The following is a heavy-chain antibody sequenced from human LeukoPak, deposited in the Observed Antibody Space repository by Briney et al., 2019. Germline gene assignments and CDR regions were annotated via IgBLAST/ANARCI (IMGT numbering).Heavy chain of an antibody. V-gene: IGHV1-18*04. D-gene: IGHD3-3*01. CDR1: GYTFTGYY. Sequence: ASVKVSCKASGYTFTGYYMHWVRQAPGQGLEWMGWISAYNGNTNYAQKLQGRVTMTTDTSTSTAYMELRSLRSDDTAVYYCARGAEDFWSGYYGYWGQGTLVTVSS. CDR3: ARGAEDFWSGYYGY. J-gene: IGHJ4*02. CDR2: ISAYNGNT.